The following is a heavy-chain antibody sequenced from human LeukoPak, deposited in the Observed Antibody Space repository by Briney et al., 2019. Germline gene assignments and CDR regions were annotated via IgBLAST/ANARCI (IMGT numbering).Heavy chain of an antibody. CDR2: MSSGSRYI. CDR3: ARDRPTGASRLFVVQ. J-gene: IGHJ4*02. CDR1: GFTFSSYS. Sequence: GGTLRLSCAASGFTFSSYSMTWVRQAPGKGLEWVSTMSSGSRYIYYADSVRGRFTISRDNAKNSLYLLMNSLRAEDTAVYYCARDRPTGASRLFVVQWGQGTLVTVSS. D-gene: IGHD3-3*01. V-gene: IGHV3-21*01.